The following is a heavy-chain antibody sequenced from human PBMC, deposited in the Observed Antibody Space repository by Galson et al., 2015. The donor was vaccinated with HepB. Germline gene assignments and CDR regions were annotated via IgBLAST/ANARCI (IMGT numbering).Heavy chain of an antibody. CDR3: AKDRWIQLWLLFDY. Sequence: SLRLSCAASGFTFSSYAMSWVRQAPGKGLEWVSVISGSGGSTYYADSVKGRFTISRDNSKNTLYLQMNSLRAEDTAVYYCAKDRWIQLWLLFDYWGQGTLVTVSS. CDR1: GFTFSSYA. D-gene: IGHD5-18*01. CDR2: ISGSGGST. V-gene: IGHV3-23*01. J-gene: IGHJ4*02.